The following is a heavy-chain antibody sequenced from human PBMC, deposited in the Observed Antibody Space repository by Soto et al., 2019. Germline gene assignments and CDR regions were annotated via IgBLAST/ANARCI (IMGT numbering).Heavy chain of an antibody. D-gene: IGHD6-19*01. CDR1: GFTFTSSA. J-gene: IGHJ5*02. CDR3: AARIGNIGWYWLDA. Sequence: SVKVSCKASGFTFTSSAVQWVRQARGQPLEWIGWIVLGNGNTNYAQKFQGRVTITRDKSTSTAYMDLSRLRSDDTAMYYRAARIGNIGWYWLDAWGQGTQVTVSS. V-gene: IGHV1-58*01. CDR2: IVLGNGNT.